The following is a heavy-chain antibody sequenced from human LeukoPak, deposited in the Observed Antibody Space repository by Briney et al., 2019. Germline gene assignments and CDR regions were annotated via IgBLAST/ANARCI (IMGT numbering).Heavy chain of an antibody. Sequence: GESLRLSCAASGFIIISYRMSWVRQAPGKGLEWVANIKQDGSEKYYVDSVKGRFTISGDNAKNSLYLQMSSLRAEDTAVYYCARVRDGYKPPKLSSYYYMDVWGKGTTVTISS. CDR1: GFIIISYR. CDR2: IKQDGSEK. D-gene: IGHD5-24*01. V-gene: IGHV3-7*01. J-gene: IGHJ6*03. CDR3: ARVRDGYKPPKLSSYYYMDV.